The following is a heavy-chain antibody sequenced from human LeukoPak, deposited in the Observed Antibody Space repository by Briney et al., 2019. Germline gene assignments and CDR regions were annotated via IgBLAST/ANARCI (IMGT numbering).Heavy chain of an antibody. D-gene: IGHD3-10*01. CDR1: GFTFSDYY. V-gene: IGHV3-11*01. CDR3: ARADRTYYQGFYY. Sequence: GGSLRLSCAAFGFTFSDYYMSWIRQAPGKGLEWVSYISSSGSTIYYADSVKGRFTIPRDNAKNSLYLQMNSLRAEDTAVYYCARADRTYYQGFYYWGQGTLVTVSS. J-gene: IGHJ4*02. CDR2: ISSSGSTI.